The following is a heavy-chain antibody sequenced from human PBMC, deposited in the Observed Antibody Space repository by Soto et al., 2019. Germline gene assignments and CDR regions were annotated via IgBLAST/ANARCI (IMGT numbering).Heavy chain of an antibody. D-gene: IGHD1-26*01. CDR2: INHSGST. V-gene: IGHV4-34*01. CDR3: ARGSREWELH. Sequence: SETLSLTCAVYGGSFSGYYWSWIRQPPGKGLEWIGEINHSGSTNYNPSLKSRVTISVDTSRNQFSLKLSSVTAADTAVYYCARGSREWELHWGRGTLVTVSS. J-gene: IGHJ4*02. CDR1: GGSFSGYY.